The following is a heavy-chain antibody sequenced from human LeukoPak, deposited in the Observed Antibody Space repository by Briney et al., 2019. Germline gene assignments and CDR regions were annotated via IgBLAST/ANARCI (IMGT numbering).Heavy chain of an antibody. CDR1: GGSISSGGYD. V-gene: IGHV4-31*03. J-gene: IGHJ4*02. CDR2: INYRGST. D-gene: IGHD6-13*01. CDR3: GRVQGGQQQDPYFDY. Sequence: SQTLSLTCTVSGGSISSGGYDWNWIRQHPGKGLEWFGYINYRGSTYYNPSLKSRVTISVDTYKNQFSLKLSSVTAADTAVYYCGRVQGGQQQDPYFDYWGQGTLVTVSS.